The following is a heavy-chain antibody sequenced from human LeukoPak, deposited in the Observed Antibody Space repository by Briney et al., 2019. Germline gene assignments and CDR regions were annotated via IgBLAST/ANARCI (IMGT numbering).Heavy chain of an antibody. V-gene: IGHV1-18*01. J-gene: IGHJ4*02. CDR2: ISACNGNT. CDR1: GYTFTSYG. D-gene: IGHD3-9*01. Sequence: ASVKVSCKASGYTFTSYGISWVRQAPGQGLEWMGWISACNGNTNYAQKLQGRVTMTTDTSTSTAYMELRSLRSDDTAVYYCARDYNIGVLRYFDWLPITNYYFDYWGQGTLVTVSS. CDR3: ARDYNIGVLRYFDWLPITNYYFDY.